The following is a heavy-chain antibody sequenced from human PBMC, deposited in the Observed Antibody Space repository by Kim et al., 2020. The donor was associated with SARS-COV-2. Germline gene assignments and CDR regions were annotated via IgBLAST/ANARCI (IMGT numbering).Heavy chain of an antibody. J-gene: IGHJ4*02. CDR1: GGSISSSSYY. CDR2: IYYSGST. Sequence: SETLSLTCTVSGGSISSSSYYWGWIRQPPGKGLEWIGSIYYSGSTYYNPSLKSRVTISVDTSKNQFSLKLSSVTAADTAVYYCASGWLRDGGAYWGQGTLVTVSS. CDR3: ASGWLRDGGAY. V-gene: IGHV4-39*01. D-gene: IGHD5-12*01.